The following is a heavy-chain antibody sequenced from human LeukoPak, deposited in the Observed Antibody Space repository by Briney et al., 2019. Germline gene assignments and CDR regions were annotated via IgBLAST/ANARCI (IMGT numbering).Heavy chain of an antibody. J-gene: IGHJ6*02. CDR3: TTAAGYYDSVDGVDV. D-gene: IGHD3-22*01. CDR2: IKSKTDGGTT. V-gene: IGHV3-15*01. CDR1: GFTFSNAW. Sequence: GGSLRLSCAASGFTFSNAWMSWVRQAPGKGLEWVGRIKSKTDGGTTDYAAPVKGRFTISRDDSKNTLYLQMNSLKTEDTAVYYCTTAAGYYDSVDGVDVWGQGTTVTVSS.